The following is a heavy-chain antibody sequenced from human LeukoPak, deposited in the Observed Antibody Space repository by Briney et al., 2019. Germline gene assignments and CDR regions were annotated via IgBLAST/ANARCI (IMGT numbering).Heavy chain of an antibody. CDR3: ARVAEMGIVAGNWFDP. V-gene: IGHV4-4*02. CDR2: IYHSGTT. CDR1: GGSISSSNW. J-gene: IGHJ5*02. D-gene: IGHD6-19*01. Sequence: SETLSLTCAVSGGSISSSNWWSWVRQPPGKGLEWIGEIYHSGTTNYNPSLKSRVTISVDTSKNQFSLKLSSVTAADTAVYYCARVAEMGIVAGNWFDPWGQGTLVTVSS.